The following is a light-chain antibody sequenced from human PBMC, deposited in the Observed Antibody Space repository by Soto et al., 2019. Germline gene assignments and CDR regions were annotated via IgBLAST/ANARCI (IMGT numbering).Light chain of an antibody. CDR2: AAS. V-gene: IGKV1-9*01. J-gene: IGKJ2*01. CDR3: QQSDSTPYT. CDR1: QGISSY. Sequence: DIQLTQSPSFLSASVGDRVTITCRASQGISSYLAWYQQKPGKAPKLLIYAASTLQSGVPSRFSGSGSGTEFTLTISSLQPEDFATYYCQQSDSTPYTFGQGTKVEI.